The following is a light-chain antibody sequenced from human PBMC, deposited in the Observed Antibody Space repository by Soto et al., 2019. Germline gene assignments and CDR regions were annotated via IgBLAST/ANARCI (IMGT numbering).Light chain of an antibody. J-gene: IGKJ1*01. Sequence: ETMMTQSPDTLSVSLGERATLSCRASQSLRSSLAWYQQKPGQAPRLLIYDASTRATGIPARFSGSGSGTDFTLTISSLQPEDFAVYFCHQDFNLPWTFGQGTKVDI. V-gene: IGKV3-15*01. CDR2: DAS. CDR3: HQDFNLPWT. CDR1: QSLRSS.